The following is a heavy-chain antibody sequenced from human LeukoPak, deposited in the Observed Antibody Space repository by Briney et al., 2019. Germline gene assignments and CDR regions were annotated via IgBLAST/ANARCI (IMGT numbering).Heavy chain of an antibody. J-gene: IGHJ6*03. D-gene: IGHD2-8*02. CDR2: ISYNGNNK. V-gene: IGHV3-30*04. CDR1: GFTFSIHA. Sequence: GGSLRLSCAASGFTFSIHAMHWVRQAPGKGLEWVAIISYNGNNKYYADSVKGRFTISRDNSKNTMYLQMNSLRAEDTALYYCVGTGDYYYMDFWGKGTTVTVSS. CDR3: VGTGDYYYMDF.